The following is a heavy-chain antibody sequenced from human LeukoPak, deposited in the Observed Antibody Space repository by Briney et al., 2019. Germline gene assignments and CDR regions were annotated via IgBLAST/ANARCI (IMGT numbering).Heavy chain of an antibody. V-gene: IGHV4-39*01. Sequence: PSETLSLTCTVSGGSISSSSYYWGWIRQPPGKGLEWIGSIYYSGSTYYNSSLKSRVTISVDTSKNQFSLKLSSVTAADTAVYYCARNYYDSSGYWTAWGQGTLVTVS. D-gene: IGHD3-22*01. CDR3: ARNYYDSSGYWTA. CDR1: GGSISSSSYY. CDR2: IYYSGST. J-gene: IGHJ5*02.